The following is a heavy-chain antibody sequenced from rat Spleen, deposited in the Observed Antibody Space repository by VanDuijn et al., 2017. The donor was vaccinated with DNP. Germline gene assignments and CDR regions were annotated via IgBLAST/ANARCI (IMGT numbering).Heavy chain of an antibody. CDR3: ARSSSILDYLNY. Sequence: EVQLQESGPGRVKPSQSLSLTCSVTDYSITGNYWGWIRKFPGNKLEWMGYINSASSTNYNPSLKSRISITRDTSKIKFFLKVNSVTTEDTATYYCARSSSILDYLNYWGQGVMVTVSS. CDR1: DYSITGNY. CDR2: INSASST. J-gene: IGHJ2*01. D-gene: IGHD1-6*01. V-gene: IGHV3-3*01.